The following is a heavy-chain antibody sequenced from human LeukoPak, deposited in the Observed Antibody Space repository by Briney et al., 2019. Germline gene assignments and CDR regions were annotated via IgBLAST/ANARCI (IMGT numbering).Heavy chain of an antibody. CDR2: INPNSGGT. CDR3: AALLRGPLGGGSGQRRPDY. D-gene: IGHD3-16*01. V-gene: IGHV1-2*02. CDR1: GYTFTGYY. Sequence: ASVKVSCKASGYTFTGYYMHWVRQAPGQGLEWMGWINPNSGGTNYAQKFQGRVTMTRDTSISTAYMELSRLRSDDTAVYYCAALLRGPLGGGSGQRRPDYWGQGTLVTVSS. J-gene: IGHJ4*02.